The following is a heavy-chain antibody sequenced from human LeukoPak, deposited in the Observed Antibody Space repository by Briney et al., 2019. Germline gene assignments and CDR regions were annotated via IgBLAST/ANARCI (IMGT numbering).Heavy chain of an antibody. J-gene: IGHJ4*02. V-gene: IGHV3-7*04. D-gene: IGHD6-19*01. CDR2: INQDGSEK. CDR3: ARAWSYSTGWYNY. CDR1: RFTFSNFW. Sequence: PGGSLRLSCAASRFTFSNFWMSWVRQAPGKGLEWVANINQDGSEKYYVDSVKGRFTISRDNAKNSLYLQMNSLRVEDTAVYYCARAWSYSTGWYNYWGQGTLVTVSS.